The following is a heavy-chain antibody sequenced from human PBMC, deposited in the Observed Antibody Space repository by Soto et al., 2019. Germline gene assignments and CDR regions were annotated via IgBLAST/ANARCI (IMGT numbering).Heavy chain of an antibody. CDR2: ISSSTSNT. D-gene: IGHD6-13*01. CDR1: GFTFSDYY. CDR3: ARGRGAAADYFDF. J-gene: IGHJ4*02. Sequence: QVQLLESGGGLVKPGGSLRLSCAVSGFTFSDYYMTWIRQAPGKGLEWVSYISSSTSNTNYADSVKGRFTISRDNAKNSLFLQMNSLRAEDTAVYYCARGRGAAADYFDFWGQGTLVTVSS. V-gene: IGHV3-11*03.